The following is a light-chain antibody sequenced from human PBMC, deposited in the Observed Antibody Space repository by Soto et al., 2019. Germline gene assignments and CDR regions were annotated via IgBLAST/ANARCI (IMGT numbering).Light chain of an antibody. CDR3: QQYNSYLA. CDR1: QSISSW. CDR2: KAS. Sequence: DIQMTQPPSTLSASVGDRVTITCRASQSISSWLAWYQQKPGKALKLLIYKASSLESGVPSRFSGSGSGTEFTLTISSLQPDDFATYYCQQYNSYLAFGQGTKVEIK. J-gene: IGKJ1*01. V-gene: IGKV1-5*03.